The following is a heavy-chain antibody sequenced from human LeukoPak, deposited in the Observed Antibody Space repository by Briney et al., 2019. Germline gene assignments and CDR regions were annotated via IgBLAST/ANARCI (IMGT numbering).Heavy chain of an antibody. J-gene: IGHJ4*02. CDR1: GFTFSNYA. CDR2: ISGSGSST. CDR3: AKDSRVVLDTPGDY. D-gene: IGHD3/OR15-3a*01. V-gene: IGHV3-23*01. Sequence: GGSLSLSCAASGFTFSNYAMSWVRQAPGRGLEWVSGISGSGSSTYYAESVKGRFTISRDNSKKTLYLQMNSLRAEDTAVYYCAKDSRVVLDTPGDYWGQGTLVTVSS.